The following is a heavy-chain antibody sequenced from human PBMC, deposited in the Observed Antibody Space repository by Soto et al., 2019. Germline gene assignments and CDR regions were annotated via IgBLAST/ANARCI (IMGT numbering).Heavy chain of an antibody. CDR2: IYYSGST. Sequence: SETLSLTCTVSGGSISSSSYYWGWIRQPPGKGLEWIGSIYYSGSTYYNPSLKSRVTISVDTSKNQFSLKLSSVTAADTAVYYCARLRSGSYYFDYWGQGTLVTVSS. CDR3: ARLRSGSYYFDY. J-gene: IGHJ4*02. D-gene: IGHD1-26*01. V-gene: IGHV4-39*01. CDR1: GGSISSSSYY.